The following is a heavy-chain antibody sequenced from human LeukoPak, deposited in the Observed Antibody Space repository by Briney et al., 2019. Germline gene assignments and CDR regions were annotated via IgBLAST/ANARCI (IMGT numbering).Heavy chain of an antibody. D-gene: IGHD5-12*01. J-gene: IGHJ4*02. Sequence: QTGGSLRLSCAASGFTFSSHWMSWVRQAPGKGLEWVANIKQDGSEKYYVDSVKGRFTISRDNAKNSLYLQMNSLRAEDTAVYYCARDLEYSEGAGGQGTLVTVSS. CDR2: IKQDGSEK. V-gene: IGHV3-7*01. CDR3: ARDLEYSEGA. CDR1: GFTFSSHW.